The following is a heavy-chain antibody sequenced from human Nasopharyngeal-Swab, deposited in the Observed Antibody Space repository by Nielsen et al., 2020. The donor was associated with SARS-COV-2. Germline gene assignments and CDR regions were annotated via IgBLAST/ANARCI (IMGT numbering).Heavy chain of an antibody. CDR1: GGSIGSYF. Sequence: GSLRLSCTVSGGSIGSYFWSWIRQPPGKGLEWIGYIYYTVNTNYNPSLESRVTISMDKSRNQFSLKLSSVRAADTAVYFCARAIGVKAFDIWGQGTVVTVSS. CDR2: IYYTVNT. V-gene: IGHV4-59*13. D-gene: IGHD3-3*01. CDR3: ARAIGVKAFDI. J-gene: IGHJ3*02.